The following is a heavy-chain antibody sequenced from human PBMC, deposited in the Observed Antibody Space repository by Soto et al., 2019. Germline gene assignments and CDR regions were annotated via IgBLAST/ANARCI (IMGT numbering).Heavy chain of an antibody. CDR1: GYTFTSYG. CDR3: ARAYAYYYDSTPHNWFDP. CDR2: ISAYNGNT. J-gene: IGHJ5*02. D-gene: IGHD3-22*01. Sequence: GASVKVSCKASGYTFTSYGISWVRQAPGQGLEWMGWISAYNGNTNYAQKLQGRVTMTTDTSTSTAYMELRSLRSDDTAVYYCARAYAYYYDSTPHNWFDPWGQGTLVTVS. V-gene: IGHV1-18*01.